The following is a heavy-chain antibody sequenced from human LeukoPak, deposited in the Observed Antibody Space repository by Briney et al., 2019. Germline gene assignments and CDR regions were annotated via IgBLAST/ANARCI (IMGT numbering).Heavy chain of an antibody. Sequence: PGGSLRLSCEGSAFIFSGHWMNWVRQTPGKGLEWVAVIWYDGSNKYYADSVKGRFTISRDNSKNTLYLQMNSLRAEDTAVYYCARDGPTYYYGSGSYLGPPYFYFDYWGQGTLVTVSS. V-gene: IGHV3-33*08. D-gene: IGHD3-10*01. CDR1: AFIFSGHW. J-gene: IGHJ4*02. CDR2: IWYDGSNK. CDR3: ARDGPTYYYGSGSYLGPPYFYFDY.